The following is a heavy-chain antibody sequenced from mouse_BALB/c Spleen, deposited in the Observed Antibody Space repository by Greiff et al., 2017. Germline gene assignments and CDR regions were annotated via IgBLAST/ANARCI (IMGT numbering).Heavy chain of an antibody. J-gene: IGHJ2*01. CDR3: ARRDLGYYFDD. D-gene: IGHD3-2*02. Sequence: DVKLVESGGGLVKPGGSLKLSCAASGFAFSSYDMSWVRQTPEKRLEWVAYISSGGGSTYYPDTVKGRFTISRDNAKNTLYLQMSSLKSEDTAMYYCARRDLGYYFDDGGQGTTLTVSS. CDR2: ISSGGGST. V-gene: IGHV5-12-1*01. CDR1: GFAFSSYD.